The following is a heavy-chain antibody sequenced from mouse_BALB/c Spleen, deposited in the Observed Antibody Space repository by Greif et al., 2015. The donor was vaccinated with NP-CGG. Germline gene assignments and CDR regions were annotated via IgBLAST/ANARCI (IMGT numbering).Heavy chain of an antibody. CDR2: IWSGGST. V-gene: IGHV2-2*02. CDR1: GFSLTSYG. Sequence: VKLVESGPGLVQPSQSLSITCTVSGFSLTSYGVHWVRQSPGKGLEWLGVIWSGGSTDYNAAFISRLSISKDNSKSQVFFKMNSLQANDTAIYYCARGATAMYYFDYWGQGTTLTVSS. D-gene: IGHD1-2*01. CDR3: ARGATAMYYFDY. J-gene: IGHJ2*01.